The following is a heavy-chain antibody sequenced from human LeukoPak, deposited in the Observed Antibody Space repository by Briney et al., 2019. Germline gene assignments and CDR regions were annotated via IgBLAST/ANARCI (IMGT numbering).Heavy chain of an antibody. D-gene: IGHD3-3*01. V-gene: IGHV3-53*01. CDR3: ARSTYYNFWSGSYGYYYYMDV. CDR2: IYADGKT. Sequence: GGSLRLSCAASGFTVSSNYMSWVRQAPGKGLEWVSVIYADGKTYYADSVKGRFTISRDNSKNTVYLQMNSLRAEDTAVYYCARSTYYNFWSGSYGYYYYMDVWGQGTTVTVSS. CDR1: GFTVSSNY. J-gene: IGHJ6*03.